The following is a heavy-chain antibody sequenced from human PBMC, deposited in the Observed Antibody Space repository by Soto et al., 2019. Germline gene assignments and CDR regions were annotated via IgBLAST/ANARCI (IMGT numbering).Heavy chain of an antibody. J-gene: IGHJ4*02. V-gene: IGHV3-21*01. CDR3: ARDPYCSGGSCRDY. CDR1: GFTFSSYS. D-gene: IGHD2-15*01. Sequence: EVQLVESGGGLVKPGGSLRLSCAASGFTFSSYSMNWVRQAPGKGLEWVSSISSSSSYIYYADSVKGRFTISRDNAKNSLYLQTNSLRAEDTAVYYCARDPYCSGGSCRDYWGQGTLVTVSS. CDR2: ISSSSSYI.